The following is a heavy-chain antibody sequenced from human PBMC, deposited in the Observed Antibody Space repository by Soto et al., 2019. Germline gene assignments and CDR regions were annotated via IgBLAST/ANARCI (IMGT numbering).Heavy chain of an antibody. CDR3: ARDPLSYGDYAQTYWYFDL. Sequence: GGSLRLSCGASGIPFSRCLMSWVRQAPGKGLEWVASISQDGTDTDYVDSVKGRFAISRDNPKNSLYLQMNSLRADDTAVHYCARDPLSYGDYAQTYWYFDLWGRGTRVAVSS. J-gene: IGHJ2*01. D-gene: IGHD4-17*01. V-gene: IGHV3-7*01. CDR2: ISQDGTDT. CDR1: GIPFSRCL.